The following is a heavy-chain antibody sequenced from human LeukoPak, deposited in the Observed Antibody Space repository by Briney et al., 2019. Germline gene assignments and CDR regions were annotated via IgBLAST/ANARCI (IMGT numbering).Heavy chain of an antibody. J-gene: IGHJ4*02. CDR1: GYTFTGYY. Sequence: ASVKVSCKASGYTFTGYYMHWVRQAPGQGLEWMGWINPNSGGTNYAQKFQGRVTMTGDTSISTAYMELSRLRSDDTAVYYCASHPYYYGSGSSPDYWGQGTLVTVSS. V-gene: IGHV1-2*02. D-gene: IGHD3-10*01. CDR3: ASHPYYYGSGSSPDY. CDR2: INPNSGGT.